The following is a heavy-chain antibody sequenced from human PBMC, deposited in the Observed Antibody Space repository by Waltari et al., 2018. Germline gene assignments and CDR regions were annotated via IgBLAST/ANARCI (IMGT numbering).Heavy chain of an antibody. Sequence: QVQLVESGGGVVQPGGSLRLSCAASGFTFSSYGMHWVRQAPGKWLELVAVIWYDGSNKYYADSLKGRFTISRDNSKNTLYLQMNSLRAEDTAVYYCAKNSIRSIAARPDYWGQGTLVTVSS. CDR3: AKNSIRSIAARPDY. V-gene: IGHV3-33*06. CDR2: IWYDGSNK. J-gene: IGHJ4*02. D-gene: IGHD6-6*01. CDR1: GFTFSSYG.